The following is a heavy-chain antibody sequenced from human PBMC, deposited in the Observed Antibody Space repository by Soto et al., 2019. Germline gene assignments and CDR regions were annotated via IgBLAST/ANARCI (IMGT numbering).Heavy chain of an antibody. CDR1: GISTSFYW. V-gene: IGHV3-7*03. D-gene: IGHD5-18*01. J-gene: IGHJ4*02. Sequence: EEQLVESGGALVRPGVSLRLSCAVSGISTSFYWMGWVPQAPGRGLEWVASIKKDRSEKYYMDSLKGRFTISRDNALNSLYLQMNSLRAEDTAVYFCVTGYHSDYWGQGTLVTVSS. CDR2: IKKDRSEK. CDR3: VTGYHSDY.